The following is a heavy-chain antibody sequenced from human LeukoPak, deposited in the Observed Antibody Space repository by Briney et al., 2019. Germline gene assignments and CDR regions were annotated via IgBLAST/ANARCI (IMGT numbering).Heavy chain of an antibody. CDR3: AKPPGELKSPEYFQH. D-gene: IGHD1-26*01. CDR1: GFTFSSYA. Sequence: GGSLRLSCAASGFTFSSYAMSWVRQAPGKGLEWVSAISGSGGSTYYADSVKGRFTISRDNSKNTLYLQMNSLRAEDTAVYYCAKPPGELKSPEYFQHWGQGTLVTVSS. CDR2: ISGSGGST. V-gene: IGHV3-23*01. J-gene: IGHJ1*01.